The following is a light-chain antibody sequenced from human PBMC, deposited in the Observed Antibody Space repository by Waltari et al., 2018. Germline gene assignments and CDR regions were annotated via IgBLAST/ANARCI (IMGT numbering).Light chain of an antibody. Sequence: DVVLTQSPLSLPVTLGQPASISCRSSRSLVHSNGNTYLAWFHQRPGQSPRRLLYRVSERDYGDPERFNGNGSATDFKLRISRVEAEDVGLYYCMQGTHWPVYSFGQGTKLEIK. CDR3: MQGTHWPVYS. CDR1: RSLVHSNGNTY. J-gene: IGKJ2*03. CDR2: RVS. V-gene: IGKV2-30*02.